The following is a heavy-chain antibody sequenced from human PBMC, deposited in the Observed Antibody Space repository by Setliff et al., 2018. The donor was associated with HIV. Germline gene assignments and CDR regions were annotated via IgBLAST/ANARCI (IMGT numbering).Heavy chain of an antibody. CDR1: GASINSGSHN. CDR3: ARRIQLRDSSGRSCWTFDI. CDR2: LHYTGTT. D-gene: IGHD2-15*01. V-gene: IGHV4-39*01. Sequence: SETLSLTCTVSGASINSGSHNWGWIRQPPGKGLEWIATLHYTGTTYYNPSLKSRVTISTDTSKNQFSLKLRSVTVADTAVYYCARRIQLRDSSGRSCWTFDIWGQGTMVTVS. J-gene: IGHJ3*02.